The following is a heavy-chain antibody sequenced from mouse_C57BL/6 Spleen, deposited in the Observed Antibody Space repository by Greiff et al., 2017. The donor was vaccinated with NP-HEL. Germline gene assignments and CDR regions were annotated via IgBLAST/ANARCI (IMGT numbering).Heavy chain of an antibody. CDR2: ILSGGST. J-gene: IGHJ4*01. CDR3: ARISLNIGGYYYAMDY. CDR1: GTSLTSYG. Sequence: QVQLKESGTGLVHTFPSFAITCADSGTSLTSYGVHWVRHSPGKGLEWLVVILSGGSTDTNAAVISKLSISKDTSKSQVFFKMNSLQADDTAIYYCARISLNIGGYYYAMDYWGQGTSVTVSS. V-gene: IGHV2-2*01. D-gene: IGHD1-1*02.